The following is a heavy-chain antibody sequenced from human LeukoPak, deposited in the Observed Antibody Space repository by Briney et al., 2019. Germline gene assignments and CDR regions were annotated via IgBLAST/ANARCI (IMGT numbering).Heavy chain of an antibody. J-gene: IGHJ3*02. CDR2: IKQDGSEK. CDR1: GFTFSSFE. D-gene: IGHD5-12*01. CDR3: GRVKEASAFDI. V-gene: IGHV3-7*01. Sequence: GGSLRLSCAASGFTFSSFEMTWVRQAPGKGLEWVANIKQDGSEKYYVDSVKGRFTISRDNAKNSLYLQMNSLRAEDTAVYYCGRVKEASAFDIWGQGTMVAVSS.